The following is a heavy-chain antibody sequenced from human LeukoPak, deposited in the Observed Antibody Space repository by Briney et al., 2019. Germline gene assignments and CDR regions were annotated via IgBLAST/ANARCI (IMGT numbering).Heavy chain of an antibody. D-gene: IGHD3-22*01. CDR2: ISGSGGST. Sequence: GGSLRVSCAASGFTFSSYAMSWVRQAPGKGLEWVSAISGSGGSTYYADSVKGRLTISRDNSKNTLYLQMNSLRAEDTAVYYCAKAPITMIVVVIPTAFDIWGQGTMVTVSS. CDR3: AKAPITMIVVVIPTAFDI. J-gene: IGHJ3*02. CDR1: GFTFSSYA. V-gene: IGHV3-23*01.